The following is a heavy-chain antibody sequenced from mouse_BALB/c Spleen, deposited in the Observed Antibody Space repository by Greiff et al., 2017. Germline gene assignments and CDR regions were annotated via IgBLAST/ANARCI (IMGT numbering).Heavy chain of an antibody. CDR2: ISYDGSN. D-gene: IGHD2-14*01. Sequence: EVQLQQSGPGLVKPSQSLSLTCSVTGYSITSGYYWNWIRQFPGNKLEWMGYISYDGSNNYNPSLKNRISITRDTSKNQFFLKLNSVTTEDTATYYCAREDYRYWYFDVWGAGTTVTVSS. J-gene: IGHJ1*01. CDR1: GYSITSGYY. CDR3: AREDYRYWYFDV. V-gene: IGHV3-6*02.